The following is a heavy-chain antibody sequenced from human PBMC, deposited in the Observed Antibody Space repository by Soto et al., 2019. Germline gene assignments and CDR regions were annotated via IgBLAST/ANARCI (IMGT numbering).Heavy chain of an antibody. D-gene: IGHD4-4*01. J-gene: IGHJ4*02. Sequence: GGPLRLSCAGSGFVFRDFTIHWVRQAPGKGLEWVAVISHDGGSKKFADSVQGRFTTSRDNFKDTVFLHMNSLRVEDTAVYYCARESTVSHFDYWGQGTLVTVSS. V-gene: IGHV3-30*04. CDR3: ARESTVSHFDY. CDR1: GFVFRDFT. CDR2: ISHDGGSK.